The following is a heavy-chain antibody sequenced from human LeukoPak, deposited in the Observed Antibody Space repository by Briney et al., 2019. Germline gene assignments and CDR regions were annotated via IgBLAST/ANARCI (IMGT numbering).Heavy chain of an antibody. J-gene: IGHJ4*01. CDR2: IYWDDDD. Sequence: SGPTLVKPTQTLTLTCTVSVFLLNSFGVGVGWIGQPPRKALEWLALIYWDDDDRYNPSLRTRLTITKDPSRNQVVLTLTNMDPVGTATYYCAHSQGPDIRTWRAVLFWGNGNLVTVSS. V-gene: IGHV2-5*02. CDR3: AHSQGPDIRTWRAVLF. CDR1: VFLLNSFGVG. D-gene: IGHD3-9*01.